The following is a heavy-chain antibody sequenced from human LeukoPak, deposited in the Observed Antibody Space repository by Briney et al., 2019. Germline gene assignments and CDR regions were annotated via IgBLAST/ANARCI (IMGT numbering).Heavy chain of an antibody. CDR2: INPSGGST. CDR1: GYTFTSYY. V-gene: IGHV1-46*01. CDR3: ATEGVTGTDAFDY. D-gene: IGHD1-20*01. Sequence: ASVKVSCKASGYTFTSYYMHWVRQAPGQGLEWMGIINPSGGSTSYAQKFQGRLTMTRDMSTSTVYMDLSSLRSEDTAVYYCATEGVTGTDAFDYWGQGTLVTVSS. J-gene: IGHJ4*02.